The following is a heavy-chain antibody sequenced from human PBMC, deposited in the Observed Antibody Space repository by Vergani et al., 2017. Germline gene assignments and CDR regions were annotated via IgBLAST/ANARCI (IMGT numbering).Heavy chain of an antibody. Sequence: EVQLVESGGGLVQPGGSLRLPCAASEFTFSNYAMNWVRQAPGKGLEWVSGISGSGVSAYYTDSVKGRFTISRDNSKNMLFLQMNNLRTEDTAIYYCAKQYFVSGNYLFDYWGQGTLVTVSS. CDR3: AKQYFVSGNYLFDY. D-gene: IGHD3-10*01. J-gene: IGHJ4*02. V-gene: IGHV3-23*04. CDR2: ISGSGVSA. CDR1: EFTFSNYA.